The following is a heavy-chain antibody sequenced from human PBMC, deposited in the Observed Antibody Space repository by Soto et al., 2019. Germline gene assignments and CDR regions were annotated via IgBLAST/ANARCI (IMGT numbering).Heavy chain of an antibody. Sequence: GGSLRLSCAASGFSFSTYNMNWVRQAPGKGLEWVSSISRDSTYRYYADSMRGRFTISRDNAKNSVFLQLDSLRGDDTAVYYCARDPYDFWSGPDYWGQGTLVTVSS. V-gene: IGHV3-21*06. CDR3: ARDPYDFWSGPDY. CDR2: ISRDSTYR. J-gene: IGHJ4*02. CDR1: GFSFSTYN. D-gene: IGHD3-3*01.